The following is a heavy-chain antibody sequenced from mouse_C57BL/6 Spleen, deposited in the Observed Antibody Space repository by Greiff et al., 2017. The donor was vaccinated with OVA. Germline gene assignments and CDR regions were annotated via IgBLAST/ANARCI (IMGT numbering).Heavy chain of an antibody. CDR2: IDPETGGT. V-gene: IGHV1-15*01. J-gene: IGHJ4*01. Sequence: QVHVKQSGAELVRPGASVTLSCKASGYTFTDYEMHWVKQTPVHGLEWIGAIDPETGGTAYNQKFKGKAILTADKSSSTAYMGLRSLTSEDSAVYYCTRAGSSQYYYAMDYWGQGTSVTVSS. D-gene: IGHD1-1*01. CDR1: GYTFTDYE. CDR3: TRAGSSQYYYAMDY.